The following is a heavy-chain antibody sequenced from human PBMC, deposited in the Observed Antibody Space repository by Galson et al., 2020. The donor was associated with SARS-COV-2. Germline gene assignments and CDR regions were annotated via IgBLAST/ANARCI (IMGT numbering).Heavy chain of an antibody. CDR2: IYYSGRT. CDR3: ARAGSISWYYFDY. D-gene: IGHD6-13*01. Sequence: KASETLSLTCPAPGGSISSSRYYWCCMRPPTGQGLEWIWSIYYSGRTYYNPSIKSRVTISVDTSKNQFSLKLISVTDADAAVYYCARAGSISWYYFDYWGQGTLVTVSS. CDR1: GGSISSSRYY. V-gene: IGHV4-39*07. J-gene: IGHJ4*02.